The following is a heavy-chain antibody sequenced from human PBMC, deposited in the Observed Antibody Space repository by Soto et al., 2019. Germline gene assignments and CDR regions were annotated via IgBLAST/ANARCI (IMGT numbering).Heavy chain of an antibody. V-gene: IGHV3-15*01. Sequence: EVQLVESGGGLVKPGGSLRLSCAASGFTFSNAWMSWVRQAPGKGLEWVGRIKSKTDGGTTDYAAPVKGRLTISREDSKDTLYLQMNSLKTEETAVYYCTFRPHCSGGSCYFGDYWGQGTLVTVSS. CDR2: IKSKTDGGTT. D-gene: IGHD2-15*01. J-gene: IGHJ4*02. CDR1: GFTFSNAW. CDR3: TFRPHCSGGSCYFGDY.